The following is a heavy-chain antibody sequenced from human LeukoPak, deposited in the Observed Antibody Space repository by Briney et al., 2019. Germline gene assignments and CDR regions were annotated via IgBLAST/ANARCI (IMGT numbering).Heavy chain of an antibody. Sequence: PSETLSLTCTFSRDSFSSSGYYWGWIRQPPGKGLEWIGSVYYSGSTYYNPSLKSRVTISVDTSKNQFSLKLSSVTAADTAVYYCARLGEAYYFDYWGQGTLVTVSS. CDR3: ARLGEAYYFDY. V-gene: IGHV4-39*07. CDR1: RDSFSSSGYY. J-gene: IGHJ4*02. CDR2: VYYSGST. D-gene: IGHD3-16*01.